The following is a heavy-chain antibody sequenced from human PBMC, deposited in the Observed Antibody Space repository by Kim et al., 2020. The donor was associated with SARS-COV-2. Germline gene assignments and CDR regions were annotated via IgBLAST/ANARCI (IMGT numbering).Heavy chain of an antibody. CDR3: ARDAGEEGFDY. CDR1: GYTFTGYY. J-gene: IGHJ4*02. V-gene: IGHV1-2*04. CDR2: INPNSGGT. D-gene: IGHD3-10*01. Sequence: ASVKVSCKASGYTFTGYYMHWVLQAPGQGLEWMGWINPNSGGTNYAQKFQGWVTMTRDTSISTAYMELSRLRSDDTAVYYCARDAGEEGFDYWGQGTLVTVSS.